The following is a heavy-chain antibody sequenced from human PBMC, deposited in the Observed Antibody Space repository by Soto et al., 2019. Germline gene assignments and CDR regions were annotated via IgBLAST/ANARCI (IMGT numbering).Heavy chain of an antibody. D-gene: IGHD2-15*01. J-gene: IGHJ4*02. V-gene: IGHV1-46*01. CDR1: GYTFTSYY. CDR2: ITPSGDIT. Sequence: QVQLVQSGAEVKKPGASVKVSCKASGYTFTSYYIHWVRQAPGQGLEWMGIITPSGDITTYAQKFQGRVTMTRDTSTSTLYMELSGLRSEDTAVYYCAGACSSGSCYYGFDYWGQGTLVTVSS. CDR3: AGACSSGSCYYGFDY.